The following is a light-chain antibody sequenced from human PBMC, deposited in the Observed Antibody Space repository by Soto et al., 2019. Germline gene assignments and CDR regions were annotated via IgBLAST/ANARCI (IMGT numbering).Light chain of an antibody. J-gene: IGKJ5*01. Sequence: EILLTQSPGTLSLSPGDISTLSCRSSQSLTSTYLVWYQQKPGQAPRLLIYDASNRATGIPARFSGSGSGTDFTLTISSLAPEDFAVYYCQQRSNWPATFGQGTRLEIK. CDR2: DAS. CDR1: QSLTSTY. CDR3: QQRSNWPAT. V-gene: IGKV3-11*01.